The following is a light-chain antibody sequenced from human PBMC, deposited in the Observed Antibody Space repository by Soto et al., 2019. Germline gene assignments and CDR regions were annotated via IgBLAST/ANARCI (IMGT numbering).Light chain of an antibody. CDR1: NIGSKS. CDR3: QVWDSSSDHPVV. V-gene: IGLV3-21*04. CDR2: YDS. Sequence: SYELTQPPSVSVAPGKTASITCGGNNIGSKSVHWYQQKPGQPPVLVIYYDSDRPSGIPERFSGSNSGNTATLTISRVEAGDEADYYCQVWDSSSDHPVVFGGGTKVTVL. J-gene: IGLJ2*01.